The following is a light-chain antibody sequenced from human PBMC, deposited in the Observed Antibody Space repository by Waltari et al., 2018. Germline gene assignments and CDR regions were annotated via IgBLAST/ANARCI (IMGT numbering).Light chain of an antibody. CDR2: DVS. J-gene: IGLJ1*01. CDR1: SSDVGGYYY. CDR3: SSYTSSSPYV. V-gene: IGLV2-14*01. Sequence: QSALTQPASVSGSPGQSITISCTGTSSDVGGYYYVSWYQQPPGKAPKLMIYDVSNRRSGVSNRFSGSKSGNTASLTSSGLQAEDEADYYCSSYTSSSPYVFGTGTKVTVL.